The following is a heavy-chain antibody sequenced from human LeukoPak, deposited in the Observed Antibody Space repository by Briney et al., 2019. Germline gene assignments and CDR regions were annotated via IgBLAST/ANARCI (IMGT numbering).Heavy chain of an antibody. Sequence: WASVKVSCKASGGTFSSYAISWVRQAPGQGLEWMGGIIPIFGTANYAQKFQGRVTITTDESTSTAYMELSGLRSEDTAVYYCARDGRSSGYYYPAFDYWGQGTLVTVSS. CDR1: GGTFSSYA. V-gene: IGHV1-69*05. CDR2: IIPIFGTA. CDR3: ARDGRSSGYYYPAFDY. J-gene: IGHJ4*02. D-gene: IGHD3-22*01.